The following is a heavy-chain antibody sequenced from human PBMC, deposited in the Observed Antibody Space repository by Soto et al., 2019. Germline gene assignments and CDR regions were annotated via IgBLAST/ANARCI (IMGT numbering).Heavy chain of an antibody. Sequence: SETLSLTCTVSGGSISSGDYYWSWIRRPPGKGLEWIGYIYYSGSTYYNPSLKSRVTISVDTSKNQFSLKLSSVTAADTAVYYCARDQAGYYYGSGSSPYGMDVWGQGTTVTVSS. V-gene: IGHV4-30-4*01. CDR2: IYYSGST. J-gene: IGHJ6*02. CDR3: ARDQAGYYYGSGSSPYGMDV. CDR1: GGSISSGDYY. D-gene: IGHD3-10*01.